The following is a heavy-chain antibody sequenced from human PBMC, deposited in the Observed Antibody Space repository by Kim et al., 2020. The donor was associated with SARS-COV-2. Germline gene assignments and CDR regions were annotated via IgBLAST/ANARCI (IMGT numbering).Heavy chain of an antibody. CDR1: GFTFSSYD. V-gene: IGHV3-13*04. CDR3: ARAPIAARPEDYYYYGMDV. CDR2: IGTAGDT. J-gene: IGHJ6*02. D-gene: IGHD6-6*01. Sequence: GGSLRLSCAASGFTFSSYDMHWVRQATGKGLEWVSAIGTAGDTYYPGSVKGRFTISRENAKNSLYLQMNSLRAGDTAVYYCARAPIAARPEDYYYYGMDVWGQGTTVTVSS.